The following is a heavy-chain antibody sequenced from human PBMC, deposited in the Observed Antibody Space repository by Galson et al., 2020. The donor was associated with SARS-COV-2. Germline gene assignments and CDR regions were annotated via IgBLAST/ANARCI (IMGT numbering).Heavy chain of an antibody. CDR3: ATPSYYYGSFDY. CDR1: GDSISSSSYY. J-gene: IGHJ4*02. CDR2: FYYTGST. V-gene: IGHV4-39*02. D-gene: IGHD3-10*01. Sequence: SETLSLTCTVSGDSISSSSYYWGWIRQPPGKGLEWIGSFYYTGSTFYNPSLESRVTISVDTSKNHLSLKLSSVTAADTAVYYCATPSYYYGSFDYWGQGTLVTVSS.